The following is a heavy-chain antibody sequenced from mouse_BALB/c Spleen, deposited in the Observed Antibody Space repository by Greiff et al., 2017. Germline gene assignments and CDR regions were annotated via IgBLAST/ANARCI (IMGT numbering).Heavy chain of an antibody. V-gene: IGHV2-9*02. D-gene: IGHD2-14*01. CDR1: GFSLTSYA. CDR2: IWAGGST. CDR3: ARDRYDDGFAY. J-gene: IGHJ3*01. Sequence: VQLKESGPGLVAPSQTLSISCTVSGFSLTSYAVPWVRQPPGKGLEWLGVIWAGGSTNYHSALMSRLSISKDNSKSQVFLKMNSLQTDDTAMYYCARDRYDDGFAYWGQGTLVTVSA.